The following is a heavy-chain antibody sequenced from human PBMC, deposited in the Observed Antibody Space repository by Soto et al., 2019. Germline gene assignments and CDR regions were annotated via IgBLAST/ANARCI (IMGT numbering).Heavy chain of an antibody. CDR3: ARTSGIAAAGLYYFDY. Sequence: GASVKVSCKASGYTFTSYYMHWVRQAPGQGLEWMGIINPSGGSTSYAQKFQGRVTMTRDTSPSTVYMELSSLRSEDTAVYYCARTSGIAAAGLYYFDYWGQGTLVTVSS. D-gene: IGHD6-13*01. J-gene: IGHJ4*02. CDR1: GYTFTSYY. CDR2: INPSGGST. V-gene: IGHV1-46*01.